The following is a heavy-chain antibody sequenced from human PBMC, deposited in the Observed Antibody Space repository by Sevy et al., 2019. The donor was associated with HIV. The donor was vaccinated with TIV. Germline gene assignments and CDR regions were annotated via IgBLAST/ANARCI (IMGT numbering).Heavy chain of an antibody. D-gene: IGHD6-19*01. CDR2: IRNTDNTI. Sequence: GGSLRLSCVASGFNFRGYSMHWVRQAPGKGLEWVSYIRNTDNTIFYADSVKGRFTISRDNVKDSLYLQMNSLRDEDTALYYCARDLGWRYCDYWGQGTLVTVSS. V-gene: IGHV3-48*02. CDR1: GFNFRGYS. J-gene: IGHJ4*02. CDR3: ARDLGWRYCDY.